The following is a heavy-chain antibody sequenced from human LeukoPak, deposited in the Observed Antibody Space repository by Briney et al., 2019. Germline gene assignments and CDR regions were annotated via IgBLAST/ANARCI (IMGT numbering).Heavy chain of an antibody. Sequence: GGSLRLSCAASGFTFSDYYMSWIRQAPGKGLEWVSYISSSGTTIYYADSVKGRFTISRDNAKNSLYLQMNSLRAEDTAVYYCARDPRPSMGGYSYGMGNAFDIWGQGTMVSVSS. CDR2: ISSSGTTI. CDR1: GFTFSDYY. D-gene: IGHD5-18*01. V-gene: IGHV3-11*01. CDR3: ARDPRPSMGGYSYGMGNAFDI. J-gene: IGHJ3*02.